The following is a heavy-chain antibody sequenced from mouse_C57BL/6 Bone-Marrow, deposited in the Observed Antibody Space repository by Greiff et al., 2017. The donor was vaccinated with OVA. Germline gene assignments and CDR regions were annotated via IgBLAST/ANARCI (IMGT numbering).Heavy chain of an antibody. J-gene: IGHJ2*01. D-gene: IGHD2-10*02. CDR1: GYAFSSSW. CDR3: ARHEYGYYASYLDY. Sequence: QVQLQQSGPELVKPGASVKISCKASGYAFSSSWMNWVKQRPGKGLEWIGRLYPGDGDTNYNGKFKGKATLNADTSSSTAYMQLSSLTSSDSAVYFCARHEYGYYASYLDYWGQGTTLTVSS. CDR2: LYPGDGDT. V-gene: IGHV1-82*01.